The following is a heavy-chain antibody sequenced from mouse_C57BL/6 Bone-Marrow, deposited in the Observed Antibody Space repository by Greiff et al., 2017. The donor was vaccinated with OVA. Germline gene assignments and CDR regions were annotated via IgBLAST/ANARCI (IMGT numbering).Heavy chain of an antibody. CDR3: ARRIITTVVANWYFDV. CDR1: GYTFTDYY. Sequence: QVQLKQSGAELVRPGASVKLSCKASGYTFTDYYINWVKQRPGQGLEWIARIYPGSGNTYYNEKFKGKATLTAEKSSSTAYMQLSSLTSEDSAVYFCARRIITTVVANWYFDVWGTGTTVTVSS. V-gene: IGHV1-76*01. J-gene: IGHJ1*03. D-gene: IGHD1-1*01. CDR2: IYPGSGNT.